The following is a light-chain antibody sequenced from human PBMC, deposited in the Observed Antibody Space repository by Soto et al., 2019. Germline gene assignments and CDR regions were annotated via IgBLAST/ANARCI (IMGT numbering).Light chain of an antibody. CDR1: QSLVYSNGDTH. Sequence: DVVMTPSPHSLAVTLGQPACISCRSSQSLVYSNGDTHLNWYQQRPGQSPSRLIHQVSNRYSGVPDRFSGSASGTDVTLKISRVEAEDVGVYFCMQGTHWPYTFGQGTKVEIK. CDR3: MQGTHWPYT. J-gene: IGKJ2*01. V-gene: IGKV2-30*01. CDR2: QVS.